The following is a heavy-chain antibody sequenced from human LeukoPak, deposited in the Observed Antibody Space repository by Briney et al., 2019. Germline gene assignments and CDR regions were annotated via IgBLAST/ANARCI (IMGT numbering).Heavy chain of an antibody. CDR1: GYTFTTNG. Sequence: ASVKVSCKASGYTFTTNGISWVRQAPGQGLEWMAWISPDNGDTKYAQEFQGRLTVTTYTSTSTAHMELRSLRSDDTAVYYCARLRGGIYSTREGLDIWGQGTMVTVSS. CDR3: ARLRGGIYSTREGLDI. CDR2: ISPDNGDT. V-gene: IGHV1-18*04. D-gene: IGHD3-16*01. J-gene: IGHJ3*02.